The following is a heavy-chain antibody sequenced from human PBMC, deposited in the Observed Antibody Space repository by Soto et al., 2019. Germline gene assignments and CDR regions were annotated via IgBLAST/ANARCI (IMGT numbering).Heavy chain of an antibody. CDR1: GYTFTGYY. CDR3: ARAMVRGTGWFDS. Sequence: ASVKVSCKASGYTFTGYYMHWVRQAPGQGLEWMGWINPNSGGTNYAQKFQGRVTMTRDTSISTAYMELSRLRSDDTAVYYCARAMVRGTGWFDSWGQGTLVTVSS. V-gene: IGHV1-2*02. D-gene: IGHD3-10*01. J-gene: IGHJ5*01. CDR2: INPNSGGT.